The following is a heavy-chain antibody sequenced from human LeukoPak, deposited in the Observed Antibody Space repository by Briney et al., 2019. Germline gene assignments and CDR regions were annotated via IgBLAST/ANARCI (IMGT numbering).Heavy chain of an antibody. Sequence: GGSLRLSCAASGFTFSSYWMSWVRQAPGKGLEWVANVKQDGSEKYSVDSVKGRFTISRDNAKNSLYLQMHSLRAEDTAVYYCARDPDILLGVNFDYWGQGALVIVSS. D-gene: IGHD2-21*01. V-gene: IGHV3-7*01. J-gene: IGHJ4*02. CDR3: ARDPDILLGVNFDY. CDR1: GFTFSSYW. CDR2: VKQDGSEK.